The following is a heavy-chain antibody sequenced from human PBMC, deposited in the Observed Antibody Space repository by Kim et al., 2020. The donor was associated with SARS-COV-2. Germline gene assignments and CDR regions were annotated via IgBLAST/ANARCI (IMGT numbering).Heavy chain of an antibody. V-gene: IGHV3-15*01. CDR3: ATDYSSRIR. CDR1: GFTFSNAW. D-gene: IGHD6-13*01. CDR2: IKSKIDGGTT. Sequence: GGSLRLSCTASGFTFSNAWMNWVRQAPGKGLEWVADIKSKIDGGTTDYPAPVKVRFTISKYDTKHTLQLQINSLKTEDTARYYCATDYSSRIRWGEGTLVTVSS. J-gene: IGHJ4*02.